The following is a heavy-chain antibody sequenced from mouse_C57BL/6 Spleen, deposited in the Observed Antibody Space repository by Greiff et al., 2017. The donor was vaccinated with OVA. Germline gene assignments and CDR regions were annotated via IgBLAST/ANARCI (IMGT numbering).Heavy chain of an antibody. V-gene: IGHV1-69*01. D-gene: IGHD2-4*01. CDR3: ARKDDYDEAWFAY. J-gene: IGHJ3*01. CDR2: IDPSDSYT. Sequence: QVQLQQPGAELVMPGASVKLSCKASGYTFTSYWMHWVKQRPGQGLEWIGEIDPSDSYTNYNQKFKGKSTLTVDKSSSTAYMPLSSLTSEDSAVYYCARKDDYDEAWFAYWGQGTLVTVSA. CDR1: GYTFTSYW.